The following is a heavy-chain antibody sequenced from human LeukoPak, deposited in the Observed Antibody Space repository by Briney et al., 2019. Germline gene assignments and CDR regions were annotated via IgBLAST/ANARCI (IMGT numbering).Heavy chain of an antibody. D-gene: IGHD1-26*01. J-gene: IGHJ5*01. Sequence: RASVKVSCKASGYTFTGYYLHWARQAPGQGLEWMGCVNPNSGDTNYAQKFQGSVTMTRDTSISTVYMELSRLRSDDTAVYYCARASGSYWWFDSWGQGTLVTVSS. CDR2: VNPNSGDT. V-gene: IGHV1-2*02. CDR3: ARASGSYWWFDS. CDR1: GYTFTGYY.